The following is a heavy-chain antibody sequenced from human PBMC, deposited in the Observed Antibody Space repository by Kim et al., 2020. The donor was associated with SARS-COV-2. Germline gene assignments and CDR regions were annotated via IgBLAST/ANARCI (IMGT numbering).Heavy chain of an antibody. D-gene: IGHD6-13*01. V-gene: IGHV1-2*04. CDR2: INPNSGGT. J-gene: IGHJ5*02. CDR3: AREGYSSSWSHRNWFDP. Sequence: ASVKVSCKASGYTFTGYDMHWVRQAPGQGLEWMGWINPNSGGTNYAQKFQGWVTMTRDTSISTAYMELSSLRSDDTAVYYCAREGYSSSWSHRNWFDPWGQGTLVTVSS. CDR1: GYTFTGYD.